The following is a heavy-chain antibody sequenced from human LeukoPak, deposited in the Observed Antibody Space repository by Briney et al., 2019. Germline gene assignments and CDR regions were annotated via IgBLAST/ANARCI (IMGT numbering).Heavy chain of an antibody. D-gene: IGHD6-13*01. J-gene: IGHJ4*02. CDR2: INTDGSST. CDR3: ARDSLAAAGPGAIDY. Sequence: GGSLRLSCADSGFTFSSYWMHWVRQAPGEGLVWVSRINTDGSSTSYADSVKGRFTISRDNAKNTLYLQMNSLRAEDTAVYYCARDSLAAAGPGAIDYWGQGTLVTVSS. CDR1: GFTFSSYW. V-gene: IGHV3-74*01.